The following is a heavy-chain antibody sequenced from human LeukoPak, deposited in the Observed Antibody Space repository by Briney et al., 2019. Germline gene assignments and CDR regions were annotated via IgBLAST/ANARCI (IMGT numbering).Heavy chain of an antibody. Sequence: GGSLRLSCAASGFTFSSYSMNWVRQAPGKGLEWVANIKQDGSEKYYVDSVKGRFTISRDNAKNSLYLQMNSLRAEDTAVYYCARAKSGYSYGYEYYFDYWGQGTLVTVSS. CDR2: IKQDGSEK. D-gene: IGHD5-18*01. CDR1: GFTFSSYS. V-gene: IGHV3-7*04. J-gene: IGHJ4*02. CDR3: ARAKSGYSYGYEYYFDY.